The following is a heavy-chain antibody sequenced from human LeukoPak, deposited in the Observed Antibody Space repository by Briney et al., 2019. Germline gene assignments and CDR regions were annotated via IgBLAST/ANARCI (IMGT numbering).Heavy chain of an antibody. D-gene: IGHD2-21*01. CDR3: MRSRVWGDSRWAFAY. V-gene: IGHV5-51*01. CDR1: GYSFSSGW. J-gene: IGHJ4*02. CDR2: VYPVDSAA. Sequence: GDSLNFSCQGSGYSFSSGWVGWGRPTPGKGLEWMGVVYPVDSAARYSTPFQGQITFSADKSLPTAYLLWSSLTASATSLYYCMRSRVWGDSRWAFAYWGQGTPVTVSS.